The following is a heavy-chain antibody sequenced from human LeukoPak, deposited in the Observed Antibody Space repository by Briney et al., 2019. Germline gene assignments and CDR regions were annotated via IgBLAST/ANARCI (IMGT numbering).Heavy chain of an antibody. CDR1: GFTFSSYS. D-gene: IGHD3-22*01. CDR3: AKAQVVVITHGDY. J-gene: IGHJ4*02. V-gene: IGHV3-30-3*01. Sequence: GALRLSCATSGFTFSSYSMHWGRQAPGKGVEGVAVISYDGSNKYYADSVKGRFTISRDNSKNTLYLQMNSLRAEDTAVYYCAKAQVVVITHGDYWGQGTLVTVSS. CDR2: ISYDGSNK.